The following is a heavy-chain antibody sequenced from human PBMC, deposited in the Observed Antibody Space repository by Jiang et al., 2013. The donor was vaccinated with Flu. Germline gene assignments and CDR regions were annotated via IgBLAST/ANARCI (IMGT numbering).Heavy chain of an antibody. CDR2: ISYDGSNK. CDR3: ARDTSTGYNLAYSAADAFDI. Sequence: VQLLESGGGVVQPGRSLRLSCAASGFTFSSYAMHWVRQAPGKGLEWVAVISYDGSNKYYADSVKGRFTISRDNSKNTLYLQMNSLRAEDTAVYYCARDTSTGYNLAYSAADAFDIWG. CDR1: GFTFSSYA. D-gene: IGHD1-20*01. J-gene: IGHJ3*02. V-gene: IGHV3-30-3*01.